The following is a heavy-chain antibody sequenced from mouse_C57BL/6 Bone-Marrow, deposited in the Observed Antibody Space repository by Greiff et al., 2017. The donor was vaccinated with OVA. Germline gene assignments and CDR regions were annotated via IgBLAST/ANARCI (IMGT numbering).Heavy chain of an antibody. Sequence: EVKLMESGGDLVKPGGSLKLSCAASGFTFSSYGMSWVRQTPDKRLEWVATISSGGSYTYYPDSVKGRFTISRDNAKNTLYLQMSSLKSEDTAMYYCARRREMDYWGQGTSVTVSS. J-gene: IGHJ4*01. V-gene: IGHV5-6*02. CDR2: ISSGGSYT. CDR1: GFTFSSYG. CDR3: ARRREMDY.